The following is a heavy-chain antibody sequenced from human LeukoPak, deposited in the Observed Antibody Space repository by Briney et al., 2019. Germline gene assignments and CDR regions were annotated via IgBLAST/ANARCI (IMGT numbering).Heavy chain of an antibody. V-gene: IGHV4-59*08. CDR2: IYYSGST. Sequence: SETLSLTCTVSGGSISSYYWSWIRQPPGKGLEWIGYIYYSGSTNYNPSLKSRVTISVDTSKNQFSLRLSSVTAADTAVYYCARRDYYYGMDVWGQGTTVTVSS. CDR3: ARRDYYYGMDV. CDR1: GGSISSYY. J-gene: IGHJ6*02.